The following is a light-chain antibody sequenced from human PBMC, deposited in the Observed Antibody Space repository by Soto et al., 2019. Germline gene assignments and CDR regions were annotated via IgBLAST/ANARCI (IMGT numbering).Light chain of an antibody. CDR1: QSVSSY. J-gene: IGKJ4*01. Sequence: EIVLTQSPATLSSSPGERATLSCRASQSVSSYLAWYQQKPGQAPRLLIYEASNRATGIPARFSGSGSGTDFTLTISSLEPEDFAVYYCQQRSNWPLTFGGGTKVDIK. CDR2: EAS. CDR3: QQRSNWPLT. V-gene: IGKV3-11*01.